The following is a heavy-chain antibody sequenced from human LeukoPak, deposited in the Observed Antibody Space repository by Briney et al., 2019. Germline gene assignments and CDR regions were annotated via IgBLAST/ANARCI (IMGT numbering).Heavy chain of an antibody. Sequence: PSQTLTLTCTVSDGSISSGGYYWSWIPQHPGKGLEWIGYSYYSSSTYYNPSLKGRVTISVDTSKNQFYLKLSSVTAADTAVYYCARRGVRGAIPFDYWGQGTLVTVSS. CDR3: ARRGVRGAIPFDY. V-gene: IGHV4-31*03. J-gene: IGHJ4*02. CDR1: DGSISSGGYY. D-gene: IGHD3-10*01. CDR2: SYYSSST.